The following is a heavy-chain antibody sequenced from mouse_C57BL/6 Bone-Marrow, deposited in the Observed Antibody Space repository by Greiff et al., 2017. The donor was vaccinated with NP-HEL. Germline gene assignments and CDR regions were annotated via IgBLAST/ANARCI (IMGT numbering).Heavy chain of an antibody. CDR3: ARRYGSSYGFAY. V-gene: IGHV1-64*01. Sequence: VQLQQPGAELVKPGASVKLSCKASGYTFTSYWMHWVKQRPGQGLEWIGMIHPNSGSTNYNEKFKSKATLTVDKSSSTAYMQLSSLTSEDSAVYYCARRYGSSYGFAYWGQGTLVTVSA. CDR2: IHPNSGST. CDR1: GYTFTSYW. D-gene: IGHD1-1*01. J-gene: IGHJ3*01.